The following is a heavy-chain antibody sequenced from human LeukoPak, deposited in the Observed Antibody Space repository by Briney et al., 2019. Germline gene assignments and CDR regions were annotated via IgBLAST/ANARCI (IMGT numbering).Heavy chain of an antibody. Sequence: SVKFSCKASGGTFSSYAISWVRQAPGQGLEWMGGIIPIFGTANYAQKFQGRVTITADESTSTAYMELSSLRSEDTAVYYCARKYCSSTSCRGSWFDPWGQGTLVTVSS. CDR3: ARKYCSSTSCRGSWFDP. V-gene: IGHV1-69*13. CDR2: IIPIFGTA. J-gene: IGHJ5*02. D-gene: IGHD2-2*01. CDR1: GGTFSSYA.